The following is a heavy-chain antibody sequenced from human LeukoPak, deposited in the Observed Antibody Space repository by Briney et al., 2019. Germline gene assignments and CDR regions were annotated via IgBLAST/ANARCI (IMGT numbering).Heavy chain of an antibody. CDR2: IKTTLYGGTT. CDR1: GFALGDFA. D-gene: IGHD1-1*01. V-gene: IGHV3-49*03. Sequence: GGCLRLSCAASGFALGDFAMNWIRQAPGQGLEWVGFIKTTLYGGTTEYAASVKGRFTISRDDSKAIAYLQMNSLKTEDTAVYYCTRDHRDDWNPGYYFDYWGQGTLVTVSS. CDR3: TRDHRDDWNPGYYFDY. J-gene: IGHJ4*02.